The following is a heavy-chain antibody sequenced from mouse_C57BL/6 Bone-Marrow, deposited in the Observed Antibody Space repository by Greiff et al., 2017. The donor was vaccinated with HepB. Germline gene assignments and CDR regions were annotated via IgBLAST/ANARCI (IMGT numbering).Heavy chain of an antibody. CDR1: GYAFTNYL. CDR2: INPGSGGT. V-gene: IGHV1-54*01. Sequence: VQLVESGAELVRPGTSVKVSCKASGYAFTNYLIEWVKQRPGQGLEWIGVINPGSGGTNYNEKFKGKATLTADKSSSTAYMQLSSLTSEDSAVYFCARRDFEGRGYFDYWGQGTTLTVSS. CDR3: ARRDFEGRGYFDY. J-gene: IGHJ2*01. D-gene: IGHD3-3*01.